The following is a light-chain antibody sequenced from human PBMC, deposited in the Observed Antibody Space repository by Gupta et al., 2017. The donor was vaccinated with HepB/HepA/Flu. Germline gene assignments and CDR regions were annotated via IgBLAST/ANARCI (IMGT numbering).Light chain of an antibody. Sequence: DIQMTQSPSSLSASVGDRVTITCRASQSIGSYLNWYQHKPGKAPKLLIYAASSLQSGVPSRFSGSGSGTYFTLTISSLRPEDFATYFCQQTYVTLLLTFGGGTKVEIK. CDR3: QQTYVTLLLT. CDR1: QSIGSY. J-gene: IGKJ4*01. CDR2: AAS. V-gene: IGKV1-39*01.